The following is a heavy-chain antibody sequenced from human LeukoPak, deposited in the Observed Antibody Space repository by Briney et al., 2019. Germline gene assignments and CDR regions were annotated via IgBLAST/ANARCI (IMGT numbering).Heavy chain of an antibody. CDR1: GGSISSYY. D-gene: IGHD2-2*01. J-gene: IGHJ6*03. CDR2: IYTSGST. CDR3: ARDIVVVPAVLSYYYYYMDV. Sequence: SETLSLTCTVSGGSISSYYWSWIRQPAGKGLEWIGRIYTSGSTNYNPSLKSRVTMSVDTSKNQFSLKLSSVTAADTAVYYCARDIVVVPAVLSYYYYYMDVWGKGTTVTVSS. V-gene: IGHV4-4*07.